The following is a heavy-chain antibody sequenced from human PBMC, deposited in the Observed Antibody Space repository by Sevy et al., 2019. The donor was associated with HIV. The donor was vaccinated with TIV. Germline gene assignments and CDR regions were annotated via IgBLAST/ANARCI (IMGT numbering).Heavy chain of an antibody. CDR2: IVVGSGNT. CDR3: AAGFSGVRVGRLGELSEYYYYGMDV. V-gene: IGHV1-58*01. Sequence: ASVKVSCKASGFTFTSSAVQWVRQARGQRLEWIGWIVVGSGNTNYEQKFQERVTITRDMSTSTAYMELSSLRSEDTAVYYLAAGFSGVRVGRLGELSEYYYYGMDVWGQGTTVTVSS. CDR1: GFTFTSSA. D-gene: IGHD3-16*02. J-gene: IGHJ6*02.